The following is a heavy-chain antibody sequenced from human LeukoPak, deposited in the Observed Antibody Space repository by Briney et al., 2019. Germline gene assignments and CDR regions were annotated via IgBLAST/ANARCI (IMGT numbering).Heavy chain of an antibody. CDR3: ARDLRYDSSGWAFDY. J-gene: IGHJ4*02. Sequence: SETLSLTCAVYGGSFSGYYWSWIRQPPGKGLEWIGEINHSGSTNYNPSLKSRVTISVDTSKNQFSLKLSSVTAADTAVYYCARDLRYDSSGWAFDYWGQGTLVTVSS. D-gene: IGHD3-22*01. CDR1: GGSFSGYY. CDR2: INHSGST. V-gene: IGHV4-34*01.